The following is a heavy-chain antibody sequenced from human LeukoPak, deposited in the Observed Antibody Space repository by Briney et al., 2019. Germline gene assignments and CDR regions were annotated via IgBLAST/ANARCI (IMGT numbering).Heavy chain of an antibody. J-gene: IGHJ5*02. V-gene: IGHV1-46*01. D-gene: IGHD2-15*01. Sequence: ASVKVSCKASGFTFTSYYMHWVRQAPGQGLEGRGIINPSGSYTSYAQKFQGRVTMTRDTSTSTVYMELSSLRSEDTAVYYCARDNSGGSTWWFDPWGQETLVTVSS. CDR2: INPSGSYT. CDR1: GFTFTSYY. CDR3: ARDNSGGSTWWFDP.